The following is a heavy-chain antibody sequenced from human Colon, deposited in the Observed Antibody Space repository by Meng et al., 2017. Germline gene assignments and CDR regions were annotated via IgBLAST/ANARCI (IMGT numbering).Heavy chain of an antibody. CDR3: ASSDYYRSDY. CDR1: GGSISRSDW. V-gene: IGHV4-4*02. J-gene: IGHJ4*02. CDR2: TSHSGST. Sequence: GQLQESGPGLVNPAAPLSLTCAGSGGSISRSDWWSWVRQPPGKGLEWIGETSHSGSTNYSPSLKSRVTISLDKSKNQLSLKLNSVTAADTAVYYCASSDYYRSDYWGQGTLVTVSS. D-gene: IGHD3-22*01.